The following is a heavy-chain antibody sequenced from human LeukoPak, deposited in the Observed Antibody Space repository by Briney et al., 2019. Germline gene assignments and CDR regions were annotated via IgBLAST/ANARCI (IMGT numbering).Heavy chain of an antibody. J-gene: IGHJ5*02. CDR2: MNPNSGNT. D-gene: IGHD6-13*01. CDR3: YGDRIVAAGDNWFDP. V-gene: IGHV1-8*01. CDR1: GYTFTSYD. Sequence: GASVKVSCKASGYTFTSYDINWVRQATGQGLEWMGWMNPNSGNTGHAQKFQGRVTMTRNTSISTAYMELSNLRSEDTAVYYCYGDRIVAAGDNWFDPWGQGTLVTVSS.